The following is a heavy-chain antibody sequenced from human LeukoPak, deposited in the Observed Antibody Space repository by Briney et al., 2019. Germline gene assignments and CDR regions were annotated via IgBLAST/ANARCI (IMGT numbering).Heavy chain of an antibody. CDR2: IYPGDSDT. V-gene: IGHV5-51*01. CDR1: GYSFTTYW. Sequence: GESLKISCEASGYSFTTYWIGWVRQMPGKGLEWMGIIYPGDSDTTYSPSFQGQVTISADKSISTAYLQWSSLEASDTAIYYCARRGYSGYGEFDFWGQGTLVTVSS. D-gene: IGHD5-12*01. CDR3: ARRGYSGYGEFDF. J-gene: IGHJ4*02.